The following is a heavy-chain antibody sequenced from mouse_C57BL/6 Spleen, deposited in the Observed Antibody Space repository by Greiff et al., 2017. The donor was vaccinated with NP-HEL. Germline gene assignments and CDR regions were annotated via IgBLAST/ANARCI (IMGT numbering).Heavy chain of an antibody. D-gene: IGHD2-3*01. CDR3: ARGIYDGYYYPFAY. V-gene: IGHV3-6*01. CDR1: GYSITSGYY. CDR2: ISYDGSN. J-gene: IGHJ3*01. Sequence: DVKLQESGPGLVKPSQSLSLTCSVTGYSITSGYYWNWIRQFPGNKLEWMGYISYDGSNNYNPSLKNRISITRDTSKNQFFLKLNSVTTEDTATYYCARGIYDGYYYPFAYWGQGTLVTVSA.